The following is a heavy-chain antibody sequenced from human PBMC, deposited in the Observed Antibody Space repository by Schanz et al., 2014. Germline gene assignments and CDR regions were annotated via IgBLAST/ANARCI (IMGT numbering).Heavy chain of an antibody. CDR2: ICSSGNTI. Sequence: VQLVESGGGVVQFGRSLRLSCAASGFTFSSYGMHWVRQAPGKGLEWVSYICSSGNTIYYADSVKGRFTISRDNAKNSLFLQMNSLRAEDTAVYYWARDGDRFYHNYYMDVWGKGTTVTVSS. D-gene: IGHD4-17*01. CDR3: ARDGDRFYHNYYMDV. V-gene: IGHV3-48*04. J-gene: IGHJ6*03. CDR1: GFTFSSYG.